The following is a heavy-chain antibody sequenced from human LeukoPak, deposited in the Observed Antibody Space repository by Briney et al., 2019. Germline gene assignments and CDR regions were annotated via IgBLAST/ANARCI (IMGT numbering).Heavy chain of an antibody. J-gene: IGHJ4*02. V-gene: IGHV4-59*01. Sequence: SETLSLTCTVSGGSISSYYWSWIRQPPGKGLERIGYIYYSGSTNYNPSLKSRVTISVDTSKNQFSLKLSSVTAAVTAVYYCARVGPTAAGTVDYWGQGTLVTVSS. CDR3: ARVGPTAAGTVDY. CDR1: GGSISSYY. CDR2: IYYSGST. D-gene: IGHD6-13*01.